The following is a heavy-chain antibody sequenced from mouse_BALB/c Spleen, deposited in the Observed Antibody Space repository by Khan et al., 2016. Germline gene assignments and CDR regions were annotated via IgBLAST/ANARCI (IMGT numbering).Heavy chain of an antibody. D-gene: IGHD1-2*01. V-gene: IGHV3-2*02. CDR1: GYSITSDYA. J-gene: IGHJ1*01. CDR2: IRYSGST. Sequence: EVQLQESGPGLVKPSQSLSLTCTVTGYSITSDYAWNWIRQFPGNKLEWMGYIRYSGSTTYNPSLKSRISFTRDTSTNQFFLQLYSVTTEDTATYYCTRSPTATPYFDDWGAGTTVTVSS. CDR3: TRSPTATPYFDD.